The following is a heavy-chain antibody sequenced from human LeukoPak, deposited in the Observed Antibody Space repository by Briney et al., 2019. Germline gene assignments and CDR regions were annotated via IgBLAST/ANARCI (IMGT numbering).Heavy chain of an antibody. V-gene: IGHV1-2*02. Sequence: ASVKVSCKASGYTFTGYCMHWVRQAPGQGLEWMGWINPNSGGTNYAQKFQGRVTMTRDTSISTAYMELSRLRSDDTAVYYCARDRVTMVRGVIITLDYYYGMDVWGQGTTVTVSS. J-gene: IGHJ6*02. CDR2: INPNSGGT. CDR1: GYTFTGYC. CDR3: ARDRVTMVRGVIITLDYYYGMDV. D-gene: IGHD3-10*01.